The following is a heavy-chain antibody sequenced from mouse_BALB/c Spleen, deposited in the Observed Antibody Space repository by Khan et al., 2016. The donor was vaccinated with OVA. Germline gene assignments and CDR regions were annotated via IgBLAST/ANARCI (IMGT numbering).Heavy chain of an antibody. CDR2: VSTGGGYT. V-gene: IGHV5-6*01. D-gene: IGHD1-1*01. CDR3: ARLAYYDDSEGFAY. CDR1: GFTFSTYG. Sequence: EVQGVESGGDLVKPGGSLKLSCAASGFTFSTYGMSWVRQTPDKRLEWVATVSTGGGYTYYPDSVKGRFTISRDNAKNTLYLQMSSLKSEDTAMFYCARLAYYDDSEGFAYWGQGTLVTVSA. J-gene: IGHJ3*01.